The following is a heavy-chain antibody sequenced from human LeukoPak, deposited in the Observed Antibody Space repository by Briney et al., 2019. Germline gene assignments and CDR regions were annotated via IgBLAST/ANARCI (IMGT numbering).Heavy chain of an antibody. V-gene: IGHV4-30-4*08. D-gene: IGHD4-23*01. CDR3: ATKAYGGGRTFDC. CDR1: GGSISSGDYY. CDR2: IYYSGST. J-gene: IGHJ4*02. Sequence: PSETLSLSCTVSGGSISSGDYYWSWIRQPPGKGLEWIGYIYYSGSTYYNPSLRSRVTISVDTSKNQFSLKLTSMTAADTAVYYCATKAYGGGRTFDCWGQGTLVTVSS.